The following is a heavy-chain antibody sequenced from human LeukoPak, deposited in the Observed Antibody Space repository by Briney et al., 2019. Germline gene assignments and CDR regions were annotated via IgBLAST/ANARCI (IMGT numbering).Heavy chain of an antibody. CDR2: INPNSGGT. CDR3: ARNFYDILTGYYEDYFDY. Sequence: GASVKVSCKASGYTFTGYYMHWVRQAPGQGLEWMGWINPNSGGTNYAQKFQGRVTMTRDTSISTAYMELSRLRSDDTAVYYRARNFYDILTGYYEDYFDYWGRGTLVTVSS. D-gene: IGHD3-9*01. V-gene: IGHV1-2*02. J-gene: IGHJ4*02. CDR1: GYTFTGYY.